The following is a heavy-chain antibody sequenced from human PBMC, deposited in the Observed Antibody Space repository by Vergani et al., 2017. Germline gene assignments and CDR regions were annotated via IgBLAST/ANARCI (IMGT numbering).Heavy chain of an antibody. CDR1: GFTFSSYG. Sequence: QVQLVESGGGVVQPGGSLRLSCAASGFTFSSYGMHWVRQAPGKGLEWVAFIRYDGSNKYYADSVKGRFTISRDNSKNTLYLQMNSLRAEDTAVYYCAKQRAYYYDSSGYYRPAEYFQHWGQGTLVTVSS. CDR2: IRYDGSNK. J-gene: IGHJ1*01. D-gene: IGHD3-22*01. V-gene: IGHV3-30*02. CDR3: AKQRAYYYDSSGYYRPAEYFQH.